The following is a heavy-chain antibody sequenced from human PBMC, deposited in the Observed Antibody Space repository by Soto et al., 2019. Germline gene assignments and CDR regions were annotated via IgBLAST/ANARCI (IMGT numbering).Heavy chain of an antibody. CDR2: IWYDGSNK. CDR1: GFTFSSYG. CDR3: ARASSSSVDFDC. D-gene: IGHD6-6*01. V-gene: IGHV3-33*01. J-gene: IGHJ4*02. Sequence: QVQLVESGGGVVQPGRSLRLSCAASGFTFSSYGMHWVRQAPGKGLEWVAVIWYDGSNKYYADSVKGRFTISRDNSKNTLYLKMNSLRAEDTAVYYCARASSSSVDFDCWGQGTLVTVSS.